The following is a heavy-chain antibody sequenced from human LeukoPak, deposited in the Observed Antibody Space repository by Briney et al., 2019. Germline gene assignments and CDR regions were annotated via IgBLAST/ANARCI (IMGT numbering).Heavy chain of an antibody. CDR3: ARVSGSYRNDAFDI. CDR1: GGSFSGYY. Sequence: PSETLSLTCAVYGGSFSGYYWSWIRQPPGKGLEWIGEINHSGSTYYNPSLKSRVTISVDTSKNQFSLKLSSVTAADTAVYYCARVSGSYRNDAFDIWGQGTMVTVSS. V-gene: IGHV4-34*01. CDR2: INHSGST. J-gene: IGHJ3*02. D-gene: IGHD1-26*01.